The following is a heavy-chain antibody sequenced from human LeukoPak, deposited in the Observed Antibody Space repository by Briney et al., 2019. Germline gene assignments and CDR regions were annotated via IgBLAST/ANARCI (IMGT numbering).Heavy chain of an antibody. J-gene: IGHJ4*02. V-gene: IGHV4-39*01. CDR3: ARHKRFGVVILYYFDY. Sequence: SETLSLTCTVSGGSISSSSYYWGWIRQPPGKGLEWIGSIYYSGSTYYSPSLKSRVTISVDTSKNQFSLKLSSVTAADTAVYYCARHKRFGVVILYYFDYWGQGTLVTVSS. CDR2: IYYSGST. D-gene: IGHD3-3*01. CDR1: GGSISSSSYY.